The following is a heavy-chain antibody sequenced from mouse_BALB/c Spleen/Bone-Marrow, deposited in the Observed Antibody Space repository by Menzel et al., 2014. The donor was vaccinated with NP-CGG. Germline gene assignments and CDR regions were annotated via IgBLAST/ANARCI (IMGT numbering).Heavy chain of an antibody. CDR3: ARGENWDDFDV. CDR1: GFTFSSFG. CDR2: ISSGSTST. V-gene: IGHV5-17*02. D-gene: IGHD4-1*01. J-gene: IGHJ1*01. Sequence: EVNVVESGGGLVQPGGSRKLSCAASGFTFSSFGMHWVRQAPERGLEWVAYISSGSTSTFYSDTVRGRFTISRDNPKNTLFLQMTSLTSEVTAMYYCARGENWDDFDVWGAGTTVTVSS.